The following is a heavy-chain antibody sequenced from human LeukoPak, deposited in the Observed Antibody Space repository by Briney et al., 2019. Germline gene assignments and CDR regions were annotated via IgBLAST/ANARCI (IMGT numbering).Heavy chain of an antibody. J-gene: IGHJ4*02. Sequence: SETLSLTCPVSGGSISSSSYYWGWIRQPPGKGLEWIGSIYYSGSTYYNPSLKSRVTISVDTSKNQFSLKLSSVTAADTAVYYCARLADTSGSYYRYYFDYWGQGTLVTVSS. V-gene: IGHV4-39*01. CDR2: IYYSGST. CDR1: GGSISSSSYY. CDR3: ARLADTSGSYYRYYFDY. D-gene: IGHD1-26*01.